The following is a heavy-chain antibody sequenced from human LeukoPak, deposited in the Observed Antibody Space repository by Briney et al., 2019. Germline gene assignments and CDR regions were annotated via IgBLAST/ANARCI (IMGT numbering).Heavy chain of an antibody. Sequence: SGGSLRLSCAASGFTFRGYNLNWVRQAPGKGLEWVSGISSSSSYIYYADSVKGRFTISRDNAKNSLYLQMNSLRAEDTAVYYCARDGFSYGPGAAMGYWGQGTLVTVSP. D-gene: IGHD5-18*01. CDR2: ISSSSSYI. J-gene: IGHJ4*02. CDR3: ARDGFSYGPGAAMGY. CDR1: GFTFRGYN. V-gene: IGHV3-21*01.